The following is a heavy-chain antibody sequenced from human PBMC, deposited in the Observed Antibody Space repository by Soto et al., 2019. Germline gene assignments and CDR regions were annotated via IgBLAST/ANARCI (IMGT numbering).Heavy chain of an antibody. CDR3: ATIGYNPFSPSRRYDFWSGDYGMDV. Sequence: QVQLQESGPGLVKPSGTLSLTCAVSGGSISSSNWWSWVRQPPGKGLEWIGEIYHSGSTNYNPSLKSRVTISVDKSKNQFSLKLSSVTAADTAVYYCATIGYNPFSPSRRYDFWSGDYGMDVWGQGTTVTVSS. CDR2: IYHSGST. CDR1: GGSISSSNW. D-gene: IGHD3-3*01. J-gene: IGHJ6*02. V-gene: IGHV4-4*02.